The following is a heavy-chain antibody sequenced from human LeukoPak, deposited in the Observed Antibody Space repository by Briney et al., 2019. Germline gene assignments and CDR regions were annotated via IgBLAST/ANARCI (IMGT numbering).Heavy chain of an antibody. J-gene: IGHJ3*02. CDR2: ISSCGSTI. Sequence: GGSLRLSCAASGFPFSSYEMNWVRQAPGKGLEWVSSISSCGSTIFYADSVKGRVTIPRNNAKNSLYLKMNSLRAEDTAVYYCARHFGYMIVETNEAFDIGGQGKMVTVSS. D-gene: IGHD3-22*01. V-gene: IGHV3-48*03. CDR1: GFPFSSYE. CDR3: ARHFGYMIVETNEAFDI.